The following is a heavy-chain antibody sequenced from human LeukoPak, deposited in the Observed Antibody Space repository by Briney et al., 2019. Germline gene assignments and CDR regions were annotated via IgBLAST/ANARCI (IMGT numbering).Heavy chain of an antibody. D-gene: IGHD5-12*01. Sequence: GGSLRLSCAASGFTFSSYWMHWVRQAPGKGLVWVSRINSDGSSTSYADSVKGRFTISRDNAKNTLYLQMNSLRAEDTAVYYCARDQWLRSKFYYMDVWGKGTTVTVSS. J-gene: IGHJ6*03. CDR3: ARDQWLRSKFYYMDV. V-gene: IGHV3-74*01. CDR2: INSDGSST. CDR1: GFTFSSYW.